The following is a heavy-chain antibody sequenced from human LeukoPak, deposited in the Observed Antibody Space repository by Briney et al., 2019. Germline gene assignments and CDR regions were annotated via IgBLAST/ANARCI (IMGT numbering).Heavy chain of an antibody. Sequence: SVTVSLTCSVSGGSINRSSKYWGWIRQSPGKGLEWIGSVYYSGSTDYNSSLKSRVTISVDTSKNHFSLKLSSVTAADTAVYYCATFSGNYVFDYWGQGTRVTVS. CDR1: GGSINRSSKY. V-gene: IGHV4-39*02. D-gene: IGHD1-26*01. CDR2: VYYSGST. J-gene: IGHJ4*02. CDR3: ATFSGNYVFDY.